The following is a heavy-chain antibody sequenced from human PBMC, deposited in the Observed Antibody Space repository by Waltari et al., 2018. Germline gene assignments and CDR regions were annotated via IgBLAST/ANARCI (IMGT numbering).Heavy chain of an antibody. V-gene: IGHV3-33*08. CDR1: GVGLSSLG. J-gene: IGHJ6*03. CDR3: ARCPDEYNYYYMEV. CDR2: IWFDGSKI. Sequence: QVQLVVAGGGVVQHGKPLRLSCAGGGVGLSSLGIHWVRQAPGKGLEWVAIIWFDGSKIYYADSVKGRFTISRDNSRNTVYLQMNSLRPEDSGVYYCARCPDEYNYYYMEVWGRGTTVSVSS.